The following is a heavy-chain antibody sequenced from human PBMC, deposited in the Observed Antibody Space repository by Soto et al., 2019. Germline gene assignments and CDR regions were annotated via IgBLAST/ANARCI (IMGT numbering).Heavy chain of an antibody. CDR3: VRDLPSAAPFFHL. V-gene: IGHV1-18*01. Sequence: QVQLIQSGAEVKRPGASLKVSCRASGYAFNTYGVSWVRQAPGQGLEWVGWISTSNGHTNFAQNFQGRVTLTTDTATSTAYMELRSLTSDDTAVYYCVRDLPSAAPFFHLWGQGTLVTVSS. J-gene: IGHJ5*02. D-gene: IGHD6-25*01. CDR1: GYAFNTYG. CDR2: ISTSNGHT.